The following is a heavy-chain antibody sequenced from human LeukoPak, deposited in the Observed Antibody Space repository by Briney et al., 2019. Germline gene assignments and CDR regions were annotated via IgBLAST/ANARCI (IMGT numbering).Heavy chain of an antibody. CDR1: GGSISSYY. CDR2: IYYSGST. D-gene: IGHD3-3*01. Sequence: PSETLSLTCAVSGGSISSYYWSWIRQPPGNGLEWIGCIYYSGSTNYNPSLKSRVTISVDTSKNQFSLKLSSVTAADTALYYCARRSGPLLDSWGQGTLVTVSS. V-gene: IGHV4-59*01. J-gene: IGHJ4*02. CDR3: ARRSGPLLDS.